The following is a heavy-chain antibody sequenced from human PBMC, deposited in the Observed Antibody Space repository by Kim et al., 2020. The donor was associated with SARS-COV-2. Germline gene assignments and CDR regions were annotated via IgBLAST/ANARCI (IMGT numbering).Heavy chain of an antibody. D-gene: IGHD2-15*01. CDR1: GFTFDDYA. CDR3: AKSDCSGGSCDYYYYGMDV. V-gene: IGHV3-9*01. Sequence: GGSLRLSCAASGFTFDDYAMHWVRQAPGKGLEWVSGISWNSGSIGYADSVKGRFTFSRDNAKNPLYLQMNSLRAEDTALYYCAKSDCSGGSCDYYYYGMDVWGQGTTVTVSS. J-gene: IGHJ6*02. CDR2: ISWNSGSI.